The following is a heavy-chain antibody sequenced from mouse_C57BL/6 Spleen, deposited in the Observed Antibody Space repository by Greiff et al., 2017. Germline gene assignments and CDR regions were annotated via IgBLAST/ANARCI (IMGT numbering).Heavy chain of an antibody. D-gene: IGHD2-4*01. CDR1: GYTFTSYW. V-gene: IGHV1-72*01. Sequence: QVQLQQPGAELVKPGASVKLSCKASGYTFTSYWMHWVKQRPGRGLEWIGRIDPNSGGTKYNEKFKSKATLTVDKPSSTAYMQLSSLTSDDSAVYYCARPHYDYAPWFAYWGQGTLVTVSA. J-gene: IGHJ3*01. CDR2: IDPNSGGT. CDR3: ARPHYDYAPWFAY.